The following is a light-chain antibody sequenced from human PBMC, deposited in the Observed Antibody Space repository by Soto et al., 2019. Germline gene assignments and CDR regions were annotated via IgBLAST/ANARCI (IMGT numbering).Light chain of an antibody. Sequence: QSVLTQPASVSASPGQSITLSCTGSSSDVGTYNYISWYQHHPGKAPKLLIYDVTNRPSGVSNRFSGSKSANSASLTISGLQAEDEADYYCSSYTSSNTWVFGGGTQLTVL. CDR3: SSYTSSNTWV. CDR2: DVT. CDR1: SSDVGTYNY. V-gene: IGLV2-14*01. J-gene: IGLJ3*02.